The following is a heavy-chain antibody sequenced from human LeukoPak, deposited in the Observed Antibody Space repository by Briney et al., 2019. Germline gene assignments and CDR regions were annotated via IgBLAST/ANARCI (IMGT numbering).Heavy chain of an antibody. CDR2: IIPMFGTA. CDR1: GGTFSSYA. J-gene: IGHJ4*02. Sequence: SVKVSCKASGGTFSSYAISWVRQAPGQGLEWMGRIIPMFGTANYAQKFQGRVTITADESKSTAYMELSSLRSEDTAVYYCARAMERYCSGGSCYYFDYWGQGTLVIVSS. D-gene: IGHD2-15*01. V-gene: IGHV1-69*15. CDR3: ARAMERYCSGGSCYYFDY.